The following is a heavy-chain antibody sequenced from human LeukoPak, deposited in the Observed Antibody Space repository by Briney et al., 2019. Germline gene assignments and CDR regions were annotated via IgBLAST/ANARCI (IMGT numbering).Heavy chain of an antibody. D-gene: IGHD5-12*01. CDR2: IIPIFGTA. J-gene: IGHJ4*02. Sequence: SVEVSCKASGGTFSGYAISWVRQAPGQGLEWMGGIIPIFGTANYAQKFQGRVTITADESTSTAYMELSSLRSEDTAVYYCARGGHSGYDSPFDYWGQGTLVTVSS. CDR3: ARGGHSGYDSPFDY. CDR1: GGTFSGYA. V-gene: IGHV1-69*01.